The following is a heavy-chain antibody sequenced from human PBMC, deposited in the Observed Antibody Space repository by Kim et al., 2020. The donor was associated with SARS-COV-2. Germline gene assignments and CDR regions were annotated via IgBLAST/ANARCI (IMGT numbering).Heavy chain of an antibody. V-gene: IGHV3-21*01. CDR3: ARGLVITGGAFDI. D-gene: IGHD1-20*01. CDR2: ISSSGSYI. Sequence: GGSLRLSCAASGFTFSSYSMNWVRQAPGKGLEWVSSISSSGSYIYYADSAKGRFTISRDSVKNSLYLQMNSLRAEDTAVYYCARGLVITGGAFDIWGQGT. J-gene: IGHJ3*02. CDR1: GFTFSSYS.